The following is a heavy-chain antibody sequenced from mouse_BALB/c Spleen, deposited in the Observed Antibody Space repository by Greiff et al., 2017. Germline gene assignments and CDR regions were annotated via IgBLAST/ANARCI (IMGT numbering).Heavy chain of an antibody. CDR2: ISNLAYSI. V-gene: IGHV5-15*02. Sequence: EVQLVESGGGLVQPGGSRKLSCAASGFTFSDYGMAWVRQAPGKGPEWVAFISNLAYSIYYADTVTGRFTISRENAKNTLYLEMSSLRSEDTAMYYCARDRGGAMDYWGQGTSVTVSS. CDR3: ARDRGGAMDY. CDR1: GFTFSDYG. D-gene: IGHD3-3*01. J-gene: IGHJ4*01.